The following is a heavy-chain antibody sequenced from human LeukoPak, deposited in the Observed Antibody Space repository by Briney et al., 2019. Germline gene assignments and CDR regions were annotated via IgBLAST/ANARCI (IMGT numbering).Heavy chain of an antibody. CDR2: IRSKAYGGTT. Sequence: GRSLRLSCTASGFTFGDYAMSWFRQAPGKGLEWVGFIRSKAYGGTTEYAASVKGRFTISRDDSKSIAYLQMNSLKTEDTAVYYCTREGTTGTLFYYYYYRDVWGKGTTVTVS. J-gene: IGHJ6*03. V-gene: IGHV3-49*03. D-gene: IGHD1-1*01. CDR1: GFTFGDYA. CDR3: TREGTTGTLFYYYYYRDV.